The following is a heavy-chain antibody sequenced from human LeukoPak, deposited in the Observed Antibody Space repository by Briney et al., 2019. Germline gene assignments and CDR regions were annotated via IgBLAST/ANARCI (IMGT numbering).Heavy chain of an antibody. V-gene: IGHV3-48*04. CDR3: AKGWDTAIMDA. J-gene: IGHJ5*02. D-gene: IGHD5-18*01. CDR2: ISSSSSTI. CDR1: GFTFSSYS. Sequence: GGSLRLSCAASGFTFSSYSMNWVRQAPGKGLEWVSYISSSSSTIYYADSVKGRFTISRDNAKNSLYLQMNSLRAEDTAVYYCAKGWDTAIMDAWGQGTLVTVSS.